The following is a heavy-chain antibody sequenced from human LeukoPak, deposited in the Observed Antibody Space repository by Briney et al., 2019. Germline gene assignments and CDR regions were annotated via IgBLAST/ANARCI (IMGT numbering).Heavy chain of an antibody. CDR2: MWYDGSRE. V-gene: IGHV3-33*01. CDR3: ARDLSFGSLDF. D-gene: IGHD1-26*01. Sequence: GGSLRLSCAASGFTLSTHGMHWVRQAPGKGLEWVAGMWYDGSREDYADSVKGRFTISRDMSKNTLNLQMNSLRVEDTAMFYCARDLSFGSLDFRGHGTLVTVSS. CDR1: GFTLSTHG. J-gene: IGHJ4*01.